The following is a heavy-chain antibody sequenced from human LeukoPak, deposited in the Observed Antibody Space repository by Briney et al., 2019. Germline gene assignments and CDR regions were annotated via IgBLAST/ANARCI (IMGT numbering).Heavy chain of an antibody. V-gene: IGHV4-59*11. CDR3: ARGGQLAVPDPFDS. CDR1: GGSLRSHY. CDR2: IYYSGGT. J-gene: IGHJ4*02. D-gene: IGHD6-19*01. Sequence: SETLSLTCTLSGGSLRSHYWSWIRQPPGKALEWLGHIYYSGGTTYSPSLKSRLTISVDTSRNQFSLSLISVTAADTAVYYCARGGQLAVPDPFDSWGQGTLVTVSS.